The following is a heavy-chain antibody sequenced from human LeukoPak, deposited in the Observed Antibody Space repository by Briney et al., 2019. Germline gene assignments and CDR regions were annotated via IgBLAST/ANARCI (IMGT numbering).Heavy chain of an antibody. J-gene: IGHJ4*02. CDR3: TTDNYGDQRSHDY. V-gene: IGHV3-15*01. D-gene: IGHD4-17*01. CDR2: IKSRTDGGTT. Sequence: GGSLRLSCAASGFTFSNYSMNWVRQAPGKGLEWVGRIKSRTDGGTTDYAAPVKGRFTISRDDSKNTLYLQMNSLKTEDTAVYYCTTDNYGDQRSHDYWGQGTLVTVSS. CDR1: GFTFSNYS.